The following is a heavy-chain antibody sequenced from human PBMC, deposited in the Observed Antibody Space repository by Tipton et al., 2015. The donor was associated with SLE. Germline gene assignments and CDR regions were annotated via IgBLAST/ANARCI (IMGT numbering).Heavy chain of an antibody. CDR3: SREACTSVTCSWYFDL. CDR1: GLTYGDYS. V-gene: IGHV3-49*03. D-gene: IGHD2-8*02. Sequence: SLRLSCTVSGLTYGDYSMNWFRQAPGKGLEWLGFIRSRAYGETTQYAASVKGRFIISRDDSNSIAYLQMTRLKTEDTAAYYCSREACTSVTCSWYFDLWGRGTLVTVSS. J-gene: IGHJ2*01. CDR2: IRSRAYGETT.